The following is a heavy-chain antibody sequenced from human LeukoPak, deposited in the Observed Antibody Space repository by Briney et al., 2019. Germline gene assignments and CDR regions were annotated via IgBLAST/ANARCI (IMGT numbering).Heavy chain of an antibody. CDR3: AKGGGYYDSSGYSYYFDY. J-gene: IGHJ4*02. D-gene: IGHD3-22*01. CDR1: GGSISSSSYY. V-gene: IGHV4-39*01. Sequence: SETLSLTCTVSGGSISSSSYYWGWIRQPPGKGLEWIGSIYYSGSTYYNPSLKSRVTISVDTSKNQFSLKLSSVTAADTAVYYCAKGGGYYDSSGYSYYFDYWGQGTLVTVSS. CDR2: IYYSGST.